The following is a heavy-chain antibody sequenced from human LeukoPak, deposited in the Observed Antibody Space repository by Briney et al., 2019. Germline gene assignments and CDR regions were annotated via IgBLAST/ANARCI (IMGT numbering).Heavy chain of an antibody. V-gene: IGHV3-7*05. CDR3: ASHGRQYYYPMDV. CDR1: GFSFSSYW. CDR2: IKQDESEK. Sequence: GGSLRLSCAASGFSFSSYWMSWVRQAPGKGLQWVAYIKQDESEKYYVDSVKGRFIISRDNAKTSLYLEMSSLRAEDTAVYYCASHGRQYYYPMDVWGQGTTVTVSS. J-gene: IGHJ6*02.